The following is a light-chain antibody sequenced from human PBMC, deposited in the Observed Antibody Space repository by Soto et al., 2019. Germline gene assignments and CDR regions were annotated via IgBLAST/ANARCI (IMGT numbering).Light chain of an antibody. Sequence: DLQMTQSPSSLSASVGDRVTITCRASQSISSYLNWYQQKPGKATKILLYATSSLQSGVPSRFSGSESGTDFTLTISSLQPEDFANYYCQQSYSTPPTCGQGTELEIK. CDR2: ATS. J-gene: IGKJ2*01. CDR3: QQSYSTPPT. CDR1: QSISSY. V-gene: IGKV1-39*01.